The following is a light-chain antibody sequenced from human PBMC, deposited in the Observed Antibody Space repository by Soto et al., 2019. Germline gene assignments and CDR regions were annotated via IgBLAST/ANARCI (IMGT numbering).Light chain of an antibody. CDR3: SSYTSSSTL. J-gene: IGLJ1*01. CDR2: AVT. CDR1: SSDVGGYNY. V-gene: IGLV2-14*01. Sequence: QSALTQPASVSGSPGQSITISCTGTSSDVGGYNYVSWYQQHPGKAPKLMIYAVTDRPSGGSSRFSGSKSGNTASLTISGLQAEDEADYYCSSYTSSSTLFGTGTKLTVL.